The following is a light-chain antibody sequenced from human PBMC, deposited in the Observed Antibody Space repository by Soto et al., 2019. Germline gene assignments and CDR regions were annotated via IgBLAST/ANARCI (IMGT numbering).Light chain of an antibody. V-gene: IGLV2-23*02. CDR3: CSYPGSSTFGYV. CDR1: SSDVGSYNL. Sequence: QSVLTQPASVSGSPGQSITISCTGTSSDVGSYNLVSWYQQHPGKAPKLMIYEVSKRPSGVSNRFSGSKSGNTASLTISGLQAEDEADLCCCSYPGSSTFGYVFGTGTNVTVL. J-gene: IGLJ1*01. CDR2: EVS.